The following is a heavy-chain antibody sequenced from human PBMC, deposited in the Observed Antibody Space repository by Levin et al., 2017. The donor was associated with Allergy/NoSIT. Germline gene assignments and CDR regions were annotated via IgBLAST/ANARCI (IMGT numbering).Heavy chain of an antibody. CDR1: GGTLNTFG. CDR2: IIPTLETA. J-gene: IGHJ6*03. Sequence: PVASVKVSCKTSGGTLNTFGLSWVRQAPGQGLEWMGGIIPTLETANYAQKFQGRVTITADKSTNTGYMELSNLRSEDTAVYYCARGFCSSTTCSPHYFYYYMDVWGTGTMVTVSS. CDR3: ARGFCSSTTCSPHYFYYYMDV. V-gene: IGHV1-69*10. D-gene: IGHD2-2*01.